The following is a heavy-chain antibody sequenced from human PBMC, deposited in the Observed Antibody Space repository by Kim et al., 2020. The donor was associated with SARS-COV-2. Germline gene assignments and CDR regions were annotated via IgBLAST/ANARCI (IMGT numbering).Heavy chain of an antibody. D-gene: IGHD3-10*01. Sequence: GGSLRLSCTASGFTFGDYAMSWVRQAPGKGLEWVGFIRSKAYGGTTEYAASVKGRFTISRDDSKSIAYLQMNSLKTEDTAVYYCTRVNDRGYYYGSGSLDYWGQGTLVTVSS. V-gene: IGHV3-49*04. CDR2: IRSKAYGGTT. J-gene: IGHJ4*02. CDR1: GFTFGDYA. CDR3: TRVNDRGYYYGSGSLDY.